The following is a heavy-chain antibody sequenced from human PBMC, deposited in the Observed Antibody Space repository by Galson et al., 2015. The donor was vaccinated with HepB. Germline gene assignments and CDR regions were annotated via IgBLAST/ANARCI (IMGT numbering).Heavy chain of an antibody. V-gene: IGHV3-49*03. CDR3: TRWALGVGMRTH. Sequence: SLRLSCAASGFTFGDYAMTWFRQAPGKGLEWVGFIRSKTYGGTTEYAASVKGRFSISRDDSKSIAYLHMDSLRPEDTAVYYCTRWALGVGMRTHWGQGTLVTVSP. CDR2: IRSKTYGGTT. CDR1: GFTFGDYA. J-gene: IGHJ4*02. D-gene: IGHD1-26*01.